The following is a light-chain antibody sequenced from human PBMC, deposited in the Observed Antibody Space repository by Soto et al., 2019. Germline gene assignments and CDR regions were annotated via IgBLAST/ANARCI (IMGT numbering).Light chain of an antibody. Sequence: EIVMTLSPATLSVSPGERATLSCRASQSVSSNLAWYQQKPGQAPRLLIYGASTRATGIPARFSGSGSGTEFTLTISSLQSEDFAVYYCQHYNNWPPYTFGQGTKLEIK. CDR3: QHYNNWPPYT. J-gene: IGKJ2*01. V-gene: IGKV3-15*01. CDR1: QSVSSN. CDR2: GAS.